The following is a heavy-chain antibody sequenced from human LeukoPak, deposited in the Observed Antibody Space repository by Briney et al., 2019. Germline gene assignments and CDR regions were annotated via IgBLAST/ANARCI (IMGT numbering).Heavy chain of an antibody. V-gene: IGHV3-23*01. J-gene: IGHJ4*02. CDR2: ISGSGGST. Sequence: PGGSLRLSCAASGFTFSSYAMSWVRQAPGKGLEWVSAISGSGGSTYYADSGKGRFTISRDNSKNTLYLQMNSLRAEDTAVYYCATPPYSSSWPFDYWGQGTLVTVSS. D-gene: IGHD6-13*01. CDR3: ATPPYSSSWPFDY. CDR1: GFTFSSYA.